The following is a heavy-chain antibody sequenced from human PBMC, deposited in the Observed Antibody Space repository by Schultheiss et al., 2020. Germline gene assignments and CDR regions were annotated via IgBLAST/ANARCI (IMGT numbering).Heavy chain of an antibody. CDR2: IYPGDSDT. Sequence: GESLKISCQGSEYSFTSYWIGWVRQMPGKGLEWMGIIYPGDSDTRYSPSFQGQVTISADKSISTAYLQWSSLKASDTAMYYCARGVWQHPFRDGSGVYYYYYMDVWGKGTTVTVSS. CDR3: ARGVWQHPFRDGSGVYYYYYMDV. J-gene: IGHJ6*03. V-gene: IGHV5-51*01. CDR1: EYSFTSYW. D-gene: IGHD6-25*01.